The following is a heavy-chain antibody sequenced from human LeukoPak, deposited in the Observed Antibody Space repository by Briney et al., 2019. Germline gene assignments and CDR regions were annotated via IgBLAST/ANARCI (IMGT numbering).Heavy chain of an antibody. D-gene: IGHD2-8*01. CDR2: MNPNSGNT. J-gene: IGHJ4*02. CDR1: GYTFTSYD. V-gene: IGHV1-8*01. Sequence: GASVKDSCKASGYTFTSYDINWVRQATGQGLEWMGWMNPNSGNTGYAQKLQGRVTMTRNTSISTAYMELSSLRSEDTAVYYCARTQGYCTYGVCSYHFDYWGQGTLVTVSS. CDR3: ARTQGYCTYGVCSYHFDY.